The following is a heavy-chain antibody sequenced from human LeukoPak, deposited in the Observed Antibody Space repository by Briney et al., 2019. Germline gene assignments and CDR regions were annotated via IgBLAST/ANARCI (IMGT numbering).Heavy chain of an antibody. V-gene: IGHV3-23*01. CDR1: GFNFSSFA. J-gene: IGHJ4*02. D-gene: IGHD2-15*01. CDR2: ISSSGGST. Sequence: GGSLRLSCGASGFNFSSFAMSWVRQAPGKGLEWVSAISSSGGSTFYADSVKGRFIISRDNSKNTLCLQMNSLRAEDTAVYYCAKDGKSCSGGSCYSFGHAYWGQGTLVTVSS. CDR3: AKDGKSCSGGSCYSFGHAY.